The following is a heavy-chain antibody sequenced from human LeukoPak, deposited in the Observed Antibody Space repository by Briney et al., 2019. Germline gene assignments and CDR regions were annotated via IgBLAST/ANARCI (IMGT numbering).Heavy chain of an antibody. J-gene: IGHJ5*02. CDR1: GYTFTNYG. CDR3: ARDAPSYYAGSGKNL. V-gene: IGHV1-18*01. CDR2: ISAYNGNT. D-gene: IGHD3-10*01. Sequence: GASVKVSCKASGYTFTNYGISWVRQAPGQGLEWMGWISAYNGNTDYAQKFQGRVTMTTDTSTTTAYMELRSLTSDDTAVYYCARDAPSYYAGSGKNLWGQGTLVTVSS.